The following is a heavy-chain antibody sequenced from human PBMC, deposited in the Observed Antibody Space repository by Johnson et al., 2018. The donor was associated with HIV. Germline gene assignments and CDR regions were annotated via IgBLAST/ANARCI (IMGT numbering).Heavy chain of an antibody. CDR2: INQDGSDK. J-gene: IGHJ3*01. CDR1: GFTFSNAW. CDR3: ARKGYAFDL. V-gene: IGHV3-7*05. Sequence: MQLVESGGGLVQPGGSLRLSCAASGFTFSNAWMSWVRQAPGKGLEWVANINQDGSDKYYVDSMECRFIISRDNAKNSLYLQMTILRAEETAIYYCARKGYAFDLWGQGTMVTVSS.